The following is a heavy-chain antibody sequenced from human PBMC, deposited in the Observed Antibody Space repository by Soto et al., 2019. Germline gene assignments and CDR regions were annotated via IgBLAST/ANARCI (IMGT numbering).Heavy chain of an antibody. D-gene: IGHD2-15*01. V-gene: IGHV4-34*01. CDR1: GGSFSGYY. CDR2: INHSGST. CDR3: ARGKDIVVVVAATQGYYGMDV. Sequence: SETLSLTCAVYGGSFSGYYWSWIRQPPGKGLERIGEINHSGSTNYNPSLKSRDNISVDTSKNQFSLKMSSVTAADTAVYYCARGKDIVVVVAATQGYYGMDVWGQGTTVTVSS. J-gene: IGHJ6*02.